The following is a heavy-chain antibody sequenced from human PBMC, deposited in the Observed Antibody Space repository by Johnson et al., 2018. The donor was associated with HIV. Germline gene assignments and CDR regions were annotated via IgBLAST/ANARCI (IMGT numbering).Heavy chain of an antibody. CDR2: ISYDGTKK. CDR1: RFTFSSHA. D-gene: IGHD3-10*01. V-gene: IGHV3-30*04. CDR3: AKEDYYGSGSYDAFDI. J-gene: IGHJ3*02. Sequence: QVQLVESGGGVVQPGRSLRLSCAASRFTFSSHAMHWVRQAPGKGLEWVAVISYDGTKKNYADSVKDRFTISRDNSKNTLYLQMNSLRAEDTAVYYCAKEDYYGSGSYDAFDIWGQGTIVTVSS.